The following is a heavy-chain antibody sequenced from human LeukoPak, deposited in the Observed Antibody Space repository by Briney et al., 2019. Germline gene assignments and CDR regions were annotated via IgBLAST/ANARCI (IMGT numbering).Heavy chain of an antibody. CDR1: GFTFSSSA. V-gene: IGHV3-48*04. Sequence: GGSLRLSCAASGFTFSSSAMSWVRQAPGKGLEYVSSISSEGKTTYYADSVKGRFTLSRDNAKNSLYLQMNSLRAEDTAVYYCARDRWSYDPQGGFDCWGQGTLVTVSS. D-gene: IGHD3-22*01. J-gene: IGHJ4*02. CDR2: ISSEGKTT. CDR3: ARDRWSYDPQGGFDC.